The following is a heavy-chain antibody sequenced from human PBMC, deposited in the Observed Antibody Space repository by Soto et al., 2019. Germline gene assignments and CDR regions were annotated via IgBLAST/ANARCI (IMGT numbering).Heavy chain of an antibody. J-gene: IGHJ4*02. V-gene: IGHV1-3*01. CDR3: ARDAMTTEFDY. Sequence: GASVKVSCKASGYTFTSYAMHWVRQAPGQRLEWMGWINAGDGNTKYSQKFQGRVTTTRDTSASTACMELSSLRSEDTAVYYCARDAMTTEFDYWGQGTLVTVSS. CDR1: GYTFTSYA. CDR2: INAGDGNT. D-gene: IGHD4-4*01.